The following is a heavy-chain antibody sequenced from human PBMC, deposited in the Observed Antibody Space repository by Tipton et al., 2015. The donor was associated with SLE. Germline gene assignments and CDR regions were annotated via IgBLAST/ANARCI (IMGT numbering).Heavy chain of an antibody. Sequence: LRLSCAVSDFSITTTYYWGWIRQTPGKGLEWIGSIWHSGTAHYNPSLESRVSISVDTSQNHFSLRLTPVTAEDTAVYFCARQPSPYYDTTSYFDYWGPGILVTVSS. CDR3: ARQPSPYYDTTSYFDY. CDR2: IWHSGTA. CDR1: DFSITTTYY. J-gene: IGHJ4*02. D-gene: IGHD3-16*01. V-gene: IGHV4-38-2*01.